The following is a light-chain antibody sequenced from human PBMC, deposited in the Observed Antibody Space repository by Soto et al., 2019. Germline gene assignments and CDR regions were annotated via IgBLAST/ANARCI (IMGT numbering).Light chain of an antibody. J-gene: IGLJ2*01. V-gene: IGLV1-40*01. CDR2: GNS. CDR3: QSYDSSLDVV. Sequence: QLVLTQPPSVSGAPGQRVTISCTGSSSNIGAGYDVHWYQQLPGTAPKLLIYGNSNRPSGVPDRFSGSKSGTSASLVITGLQAEDEADYYCQSYDSSLDVVFGGGTKVTVL. CDR1: SSNIGAGYD.